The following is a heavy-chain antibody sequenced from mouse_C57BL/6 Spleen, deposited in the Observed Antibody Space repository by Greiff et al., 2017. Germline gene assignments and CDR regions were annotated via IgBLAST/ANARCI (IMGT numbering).Heavy chain of an antibody. CDR2: IDPSDSYT. V-gene: IGHV1-69*01. CDR3: ARRSYDSRGFAY. J-gene: IGHJ3*01. Sequence: QVQLQQPGAELVMPGASVKLSCKASGYTFTSYWMHWVKQRPGQGLEWIGEIDPSDSYTNYNQKFKGKSTLTVDKSSSTAYMQLSSLTSEDSAVYYCARRSYDSRGFAYGGQGTLVTVSA. CDR1: GYTFTSYW. D-gene: IGHD2-4*01.